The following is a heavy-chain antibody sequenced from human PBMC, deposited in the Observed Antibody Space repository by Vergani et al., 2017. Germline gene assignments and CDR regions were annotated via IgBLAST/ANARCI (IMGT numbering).Heavy chain of an antibody. CDR1: GFTVSSNY. J-gene: IGHJ3*02. D-gene: IGHD3-22*01. V-gene: IGHV3-66*02. CDR2: IYSGGST. Sequence: EVQLVESGGGLVQPGGSLRLSCAASGFTVSSNYMSWVRQAPGKGLEWVSVIYSGGSTYYADSVKGRFTISRDNSKYTLYLQMNSLRAEDTAVYYCARAPNYYDSSGYLFGAFDIWGQGTMVTVSS. CDR3: ARAPNYYDSSGYLFGAFDI.